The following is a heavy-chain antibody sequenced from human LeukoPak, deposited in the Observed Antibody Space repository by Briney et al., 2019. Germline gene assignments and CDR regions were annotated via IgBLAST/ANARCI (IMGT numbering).Heavy chain of an antibody. CDR1: GFTFSDYY. CDR3: AREGELYYYYMDV. V-gene: IGHV3-11*04. J-gene: IGHJ6*03. Sequence: GGSLRLSCAASGFTFSDYYMSWIRQAPGKGLEWVSYISSIGSTIYYADSVKGRFTISRDNAKNSLYLQMNSLRAEDTAVYYCAREGELYYYYMDVWGKGTTVTVSS. CDR2: ISSIGSTI. D-gene: IGHD5-24*01.